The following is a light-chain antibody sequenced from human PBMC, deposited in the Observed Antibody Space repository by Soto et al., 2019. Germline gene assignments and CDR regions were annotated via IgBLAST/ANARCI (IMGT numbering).Light chain of an antibody. CDR3: AAWDDSLNGVV. V-gene: IGLV1-44*01. CDR1: SSNIGSNT. Sequence: QSVLTQPPSASGTPGQRVTISCSGSSSNIGSNTVNWYQQLPGTAPKLLIYSNNQRPSGFPDRFSGSKSGTSASLAISGLQSEDEAEYYCAAWDDSLNGVVFGGGTQLTVL. CDR2: SNN. J-gene: IGLJ2*01.